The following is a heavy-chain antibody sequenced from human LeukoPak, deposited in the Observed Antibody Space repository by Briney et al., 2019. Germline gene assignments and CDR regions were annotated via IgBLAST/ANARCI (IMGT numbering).Heavy chain of an antibody. J-gene: IGHJ3*02. CDR1: GFTFSSYE. D-gene: IGHD2-2*02. CDR2: LSSSGSPI. Sequence: HSGGSLRLSCAASGFTFSSYEMNWVRQAPGKGLEGVSYLSSSGSPIYYADSMKGRFTISRDNAKNSPYLQMNSLRAEDTAVYYCAGCSTTSCYSAFDIWGQGTMVTVSS. CDR3: AGCSTTSCYSAFDI. V-gene: IGHV3-48*03.